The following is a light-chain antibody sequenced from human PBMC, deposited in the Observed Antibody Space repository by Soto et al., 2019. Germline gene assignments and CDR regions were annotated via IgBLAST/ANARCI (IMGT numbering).Light chain of an antibody. CDR1: SSNIGNNY. V-gene: IGLV1-51*02. Sequence: QAVVTQPPSVSAAPGQKVTISCSGSSSNIGNNYVSWYQQLPGTAPKLLIYENNKRPSGIPDRFSGSKSGTSATLGITGLQTGDEADYYCGTWDSSLSALYFGTGTKVTVL. J-gene: IGLJ1*01. CDR2: ENN. CDR3: GTWDSSLSALY.